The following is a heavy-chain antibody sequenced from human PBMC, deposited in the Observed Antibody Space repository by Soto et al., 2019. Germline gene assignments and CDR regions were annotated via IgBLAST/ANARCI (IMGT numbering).Heavy chain of an antibody. D-gene: IGHD5-12*01. CDR2: IYSGGTT. V-gene: IGHV3-66*01. CDR3: ASSVDYWYFDL. CDR1: GFTVSSNY. Sequence: EVQLVESGGGLVQPGGSLRLSCAASGFTVSSNYMSWVRQAPGKGLEWVSVIYSGGTTYYADSVKGRFTISRDNSKNTLYLKMNSLRAEDTAVYYCASSVDYWYFDLWGRGTLVTVSS. J-gene: IGHJ2*01.